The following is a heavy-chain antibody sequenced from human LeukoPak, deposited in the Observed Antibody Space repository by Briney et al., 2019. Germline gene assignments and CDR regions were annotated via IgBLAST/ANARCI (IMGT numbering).Heavy chain of an antibody. V-gene: IGHV3-23*01. D-gene: IGHD6-13*01. Sequence: PGGSLRLSCAASGFTFSSYAMSWVRQAPGKGLEWVLGISGSGGGTYYAESVKGRFTLSRDNSKNTLYLQMNNLRAEDTAVYYCAKGFAFSSSRPVDYWGQGTLVTVSS. CDR1: GFTFSSYA. CDR2: ISGSGGGT. J-gene: IGHJ4*02. CDR3: AKGFAFSSSRPVDY.